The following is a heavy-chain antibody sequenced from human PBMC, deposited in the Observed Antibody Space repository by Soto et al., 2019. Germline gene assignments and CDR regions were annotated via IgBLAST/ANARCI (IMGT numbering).Heavy chain of an antibody. D-gene: IGHD2-15*01. CDR3: TTGSVEGV. Sequence: ESGGGLVKPGGSLRLSCSASGFSISNAWMNWVRQAPGKGLEWVGRIKRKIEGETTNYAAPVNGRFTVSRDDSKNMLYLQMNSLQADDTALYYCTTGSVEGVWGQGTTVTVSS. V-gene: IGHV3-15*07. CDR2: IKRKIEGETT. CDR1: GFSISNAW. J-gene: IGHJ6*02.